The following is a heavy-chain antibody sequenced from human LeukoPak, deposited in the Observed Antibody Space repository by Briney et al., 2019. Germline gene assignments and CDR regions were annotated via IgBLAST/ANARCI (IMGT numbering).Heavy chain of an antibody. J-gene: IGHJ4*02. CDR2: ISYDGSNK. CDR1: GFTFSSYG. D-gene: IGHD1/OR15-1a*01. V-gene: IGHV3-30*18. Sequence: GGSLRLSCAASGFTFSSYGMHWVRQAPGKGLEWVAVISYDGSNKYYADSVKGRFTISRDNSKDTLYLQMNSLRAEDTAVYFCAKWETTHYFDYWGQGTLVTVSS. CDR3: AKWETTHYFDY.